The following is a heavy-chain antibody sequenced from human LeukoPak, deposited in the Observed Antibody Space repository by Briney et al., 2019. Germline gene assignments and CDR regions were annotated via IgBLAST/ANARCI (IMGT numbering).Heavy chain of an antibody. Sequence: SETLSLTCTVSGVSMNMYPWTWIRQPPGTGLEWIGSFYNFGTTNYSPSLKSRVTISVDTHKNQFSLRQTSVNAADTAVYYCVGTNAGGFWGQGILVTASS. D-gene: IGHD2-8*01. V-gene: IGHV4-59*01. CDR1: GVSMNMYP. J-gene: IGHJ4*02. CDR2: FYNFGTT. CDR3: VGTNAGGF.